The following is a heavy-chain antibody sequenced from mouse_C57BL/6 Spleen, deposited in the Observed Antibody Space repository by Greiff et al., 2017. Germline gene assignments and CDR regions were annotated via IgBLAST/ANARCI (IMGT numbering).Heavy chain of an antibody. D-gene: IGHD2-12*01. CDR2: IDPSDSET. CDR3: AREVNHGAMDY. V-gene: IGHV1-52*01. CDR1: GYTFTSYW. J-gene: IGHJ4*01. Sequence: QVQLQQPGAELVRPGSSVKLSCKASGYTFTSYWMHWVKQRPIQGLEWIGNIDPSDSETHYNQKFKDKATLTVDKSSSTAYMQLSSLTSEDSAVYYCAREVNHGAMDYWGQGTSVTVSS.